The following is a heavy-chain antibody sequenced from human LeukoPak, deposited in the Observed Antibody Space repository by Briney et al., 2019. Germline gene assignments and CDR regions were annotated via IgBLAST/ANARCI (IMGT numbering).Heavy chain of an antibody. Sequence: SETLSLTCSVSGGSISSYYWTWIRQPPGKGLEWIGYRYYSGSTTYNPSLKSRVTISVDTPKSQFSLKLISVTAADTAIYYCARVRGDFETDRGQGTLVTVSS. V-gene: IGHV4-59*01. CDR1: GGSISSYY. D-gene: IGHD3-16*01. CDR3: ARVRGDFETD. CDR2: RYYSGST. J-gene: IGHJ1*01.